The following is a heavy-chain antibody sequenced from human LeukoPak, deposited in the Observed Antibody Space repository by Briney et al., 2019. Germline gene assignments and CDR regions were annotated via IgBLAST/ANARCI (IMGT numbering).Heavy chain of an antibody. CDR1: GGSISSGGYS. CDR3: ARELPVGAFDI. J-gene: IGHJ3*02. CDR2: IYHSGST. Sequence: SQTLSLTCAVSGGSISSGGYSWSWIRQPPGNGLEWIGYIYHSGSTYYHPSLKSRVTISVDRSKNQFSLKLSSVTAADTAVYYCARELPVGAFDIWGQGTMVTVSS. V-gene: IGHV4-30-2*01. D-gene: IGHD2-21*02.